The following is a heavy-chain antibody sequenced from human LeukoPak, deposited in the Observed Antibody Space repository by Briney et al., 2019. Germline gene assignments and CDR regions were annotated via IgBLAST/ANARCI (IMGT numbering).Heavy chain of an antibody. D-gene: IGHD3-10*01. V-gene: IGHV1-69*13. CDR2: IIPIFGTA. Sequence: GASVKVPCKASGGTFSSYAISWVRQAPGQGLEWMGGIIPIFGTANYAQKFQGRVAITADESTSTAYMELSSLRSEDTAVYYCARGLTYYGSGRSVYYYYMDVWGKGTTVTISS. CDR3: ARGLTYYGSGRSVYYYYMDV. J-gene: IGHJ6*03. CDR1: GGTFSSYA.